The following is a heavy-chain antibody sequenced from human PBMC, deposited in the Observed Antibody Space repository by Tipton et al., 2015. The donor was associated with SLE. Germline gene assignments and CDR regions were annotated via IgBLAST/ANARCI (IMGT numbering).Heavy chain of an antibody. CDR2: IHHSGST. CDR3: ARGREWVENYGSGSYRTHQYLDL. Sequence: LRLSCAASGFTFSSYAMSWVRQPPGKGLEWIGEIHHSGSTNSNPSLKSRITISVDTSKNQFSLKMSSVTAADTAVYYCARGREWVENYGSGSYRTHQYLDLWGRGTLVTVSS. J-gene: IGHJ2*01. D-gene: IGHD3-10*01. CDR1: GFTFSSYA. V-gene: IGHV4-34*01.